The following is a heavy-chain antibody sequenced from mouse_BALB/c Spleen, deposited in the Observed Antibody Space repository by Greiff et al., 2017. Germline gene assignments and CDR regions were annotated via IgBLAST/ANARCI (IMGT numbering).Heavy chain of an antibody. CDR3: AREGVKGYYAMDY. Sequence: QVQLQQSGPELVKPGASVKISCKASGYAFSSSWMNWVKQRPGQGLEWIGRIYPGDGDTNYNGKFKGKATLTADKSSSTAYMQLSSLTSVDSAVYFCAREGVKGYYAMDYWGQGTSVTVSS. J-gene: IGHJ4*01. CDR2: IYPGDGDT. D-gene: IGHD1-3*01. CDR1: GYAFSSSW. V-gene: IGHV1-82*01.